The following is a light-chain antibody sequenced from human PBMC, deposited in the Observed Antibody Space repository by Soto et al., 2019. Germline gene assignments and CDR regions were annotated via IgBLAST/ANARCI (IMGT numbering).Light chain of an antibody. V-gene: IGLV2-14*01. CDR3: SSFTSSSTVV. CDR1: SSDVGAYNY. J-gene: IGLJ1*01. CDR2: DVS. Sequence: QSALTQPASVSGSPGQSITISCTGTSSDVGAYNYVSWYQQHPGKAPKLIIYDVSDRPSGVSDRFSGSKSGNTASLTISGLRAEDEADFYCSSFTSSSTVVFGTGTKLTVL.